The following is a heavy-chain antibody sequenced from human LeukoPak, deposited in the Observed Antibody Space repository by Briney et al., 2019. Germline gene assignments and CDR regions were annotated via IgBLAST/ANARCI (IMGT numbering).Heavy chain of an antibody. V-gene: IGHV1-69*04. CDR1: GGTFSSYA. D-gene: IGHD6-19*01. CDR3: ARTGIAVAATHPTYWYFDL. Sequence: RASVKVSCKASGGTFSSYAISWVRQAPGQGLEWMGRIIPILGIANYAQKFQGRVTITADESTSTAYMELSSLRSEDTAVYYCARTGIAVAATHPTYWYFDLWGRGTLVTVSS. J-gene: IGHJ2*01. CDR2: IIPILGIA.